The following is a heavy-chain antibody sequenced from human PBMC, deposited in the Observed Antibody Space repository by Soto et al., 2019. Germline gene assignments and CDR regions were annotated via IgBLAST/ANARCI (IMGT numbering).Heavy chain of an antibody. CDR2: ISYDGSNK. D-gene: IGHD2-15*01. CDR1: GFTFSSYG. CDR3: AKNKQSGGRYYGMDV. J-gene: IGHJ6*02. V-gene: IGHV3-30*18. Sequence: PGGSLRLSCAASGFTFSSYGMHWVRQAPGKGLEWVAVISYDGSNKYYADSVKGRFTISRDNSKNTLYLQMNSLRAEDTAVYYCAKNKQSGGRYYGMDVWGQGTTVTVSS.